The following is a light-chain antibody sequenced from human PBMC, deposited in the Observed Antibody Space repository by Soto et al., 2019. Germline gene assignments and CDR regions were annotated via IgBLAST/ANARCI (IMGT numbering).Light chain of an antibody. J-gene: IGKJ1*01. V-gene: IGKV1-17*01. CDR2: AAS. CDR1: RDVGSD. CDR3: QQYNSLWT. Sequence: TQMTQSPLSLSASVGEKIIITCRASRDVGSDVSWYQQKPGKAPKLLIYAASSLQSGVPSRFSGSGSGTEFTLTISSLQPDDFATYYCQQYNSLWTFGQGTKV.